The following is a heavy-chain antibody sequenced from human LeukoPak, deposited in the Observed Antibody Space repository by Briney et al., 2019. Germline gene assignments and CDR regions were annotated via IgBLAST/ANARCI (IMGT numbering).Heavy chain of an antibody. J-gene: IGHJ6*02. Sequence: PSETLSLTCSVSGGAISSYYWSWIRQPPGKGLEWIGYIYYSGSTNYNPSLKSRVTISVDTSKNQFSLKLSSVTAADTAVYYCARDRTLQTNYYYYYGMDVWGQGTTVTVSS. CDR2: IYYSGST. D-gene: IGHD4-11*01. CDR3: ARDRTLQTNYYYYYGMDV. CDR1: GGAISSYY. V-gene: IGHV4-59*01.